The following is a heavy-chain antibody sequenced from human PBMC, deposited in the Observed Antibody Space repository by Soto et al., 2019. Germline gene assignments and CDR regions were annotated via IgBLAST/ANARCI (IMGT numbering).Heavy chain of an antibody. J-gene: IGHJ4*02. V-gene: IGHV4-4*02. CDR2: IYHIGSG. CDR1: GDSISRTNG. D-gene: IGHD6-13*01. CDR3: ARVGRRAAASGVIDY. Sequence: SETLSLTCTVSGDSISRTNGWSWVRQPPGKGLEWIGEIYHIGSGNYNPSLKSRVIISVDTSKHQIFLRLRSVTAADTAVYYCARVGRRAAASGVIDYWGQGTLVTVSS.